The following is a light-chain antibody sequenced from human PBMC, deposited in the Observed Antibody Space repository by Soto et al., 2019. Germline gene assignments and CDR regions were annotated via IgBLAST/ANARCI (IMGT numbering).Light chain of an antibody. CDR1: SSDVGGFNS. Sequence: QSALTQPRSVSGSPGQSVTISCTGTSSDVGGFNSVSWYQQYPGKAPKLMIYDVSKRPSGVPDRFSGSRSGNTASLTISGLQAEDEADYYCCSYAGSYSYVFGPGTKLTVL. V-gene: IGLV2-11*01. J-gene: IGLJ1*01. CDR2: DVS. CDR3: CSYAGSYSYV.